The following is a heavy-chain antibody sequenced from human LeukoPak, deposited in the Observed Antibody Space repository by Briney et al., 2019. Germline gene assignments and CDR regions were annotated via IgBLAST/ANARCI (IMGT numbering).Heavy chain of an antibody. CDR1: GGTFSSYA. CDR2: IIPIFGTA. D-gene: IGHD2-8*01. V-gene: IGHV1-69*05. CDR3: ARSSIPRYCTNGVCYTGFDP. Sequence: ASVKVSCKASGGTFSSYAISWVRQAPGQGLEWMGGIIPIFGTANYAQKFKGRVTITTDESTSTAYMELSSLRSEDTAVYYCARSSIPRYCTNGVCYTGFDPWGQGTLVTVSS. J-gene: IGHJ5*02.